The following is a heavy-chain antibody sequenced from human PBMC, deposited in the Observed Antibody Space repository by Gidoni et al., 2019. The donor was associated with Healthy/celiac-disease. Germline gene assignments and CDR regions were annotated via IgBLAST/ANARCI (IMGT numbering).Heavy chain of an antibody. CDR1: GYTFTGYY. Sequence: QVQLVQSGAEVQKPVASVKVSCKASGYTFTGYYMPWLRQAPGQGLEWMGRINPNSGGTNYAQKVQGRVTMTRDTSISTAYMELSRLRSDDTAVYYCARDPGYDFWRGYYGPGPHNYGMDVWGQGTTVTVSS. D-gene: IGHD3-3*01. J-gene: IGHJ6*02. V-gene: IGHV1-2*06. CDR2: INPNSGGT. CDR3: ARDPGYDFWRGYYGPGPHNYGMDV.